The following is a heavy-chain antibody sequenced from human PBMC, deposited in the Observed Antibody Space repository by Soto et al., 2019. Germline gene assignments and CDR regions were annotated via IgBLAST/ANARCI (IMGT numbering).Heavy chain of an antibody. D-gene: IGHD2-15*01. Sequence: EVQLVESGGGLVQPGRTLRLSCAASGFTFGDYAMHWVRQAPGKGLDWVSSISWNSVTLAYADSVKGRFTISRDNAQSSLYLQMKTLTPDDTGVYYCAKVAVTGPLFYYCCIDVWGQGATVTVSS. CDR3: AKVAVTGPLFYYCCIDV. CDR1: GFTFGDYA. J-gene: IGHJ6*02. CDR2: ISWNSVTL. V-gene: IGHV3-9*01.